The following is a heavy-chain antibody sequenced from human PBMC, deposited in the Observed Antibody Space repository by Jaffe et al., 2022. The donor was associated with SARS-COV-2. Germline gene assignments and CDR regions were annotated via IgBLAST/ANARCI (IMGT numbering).Heavy chain of an antibody. J-gene: IGHJ6*02. D-gene: IGHD6-19*01. CDR2: ISAYNGNT. Sequence: QVQLVQSGAEVKKPGASVKVSCKASGYTFTSYGISWVRQAPGQGLEWMGWISAYNGNTNYAQKLQGRVTMTTDTSTSTAYMELRSLRSDDTAVYYCARPGSPIAVAGTAYYYYGMDVWGQGTTVTVSS. V-gene: IGHV1-18*01. CDR3: ARPGSPIAVAGTAYYYYGMDV. CDR1: GYTFTSYG.